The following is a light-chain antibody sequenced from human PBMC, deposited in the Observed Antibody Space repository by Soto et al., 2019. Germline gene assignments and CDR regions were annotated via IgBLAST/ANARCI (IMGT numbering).Light chain of an antibody. J-gene: IGLJ1*01. V-gene: IGLV2-11*01. CDR1: SSDVGGSNF. CDR3: CSYAGSYTFV. CDR2: DVS. Sequence: QSVLTQPRSVSGSPGQSVTISCTGTSSDVGGSNFVSWYQQHPGKAPRLLIYDVSERPSGVPDRFSGSKSGNTASLTISGLRAEDEADYYCCSYAGSYTFVFGNGTKVTVL.